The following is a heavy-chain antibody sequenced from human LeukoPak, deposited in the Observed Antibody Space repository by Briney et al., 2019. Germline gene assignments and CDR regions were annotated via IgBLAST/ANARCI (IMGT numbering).Heavy chain of an antibody. CDR3: ARGSQVGYSSGWALDY. Sequence: GASVKVSCKASGYTFTSYGISWVRQSPGQGLKWRGWISAYNGNTNYAQKPQGRVTMTTDTSTSTAYTELRSLGSDDTAVYYCARGSQVGYSSGWALDYWGQGTLVTVSS. D-gene: IGHD6-19*01. J-gene: IGHJ4*02. V-gene: IGHV1-18*01. CDR2: ISAYNGNT. CDR1: GYTFTSYG.